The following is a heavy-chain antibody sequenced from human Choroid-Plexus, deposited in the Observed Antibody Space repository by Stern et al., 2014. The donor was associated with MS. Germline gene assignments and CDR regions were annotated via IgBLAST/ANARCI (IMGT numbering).Heavy chain of an antibody. Sequence: QLVQSGAEVKKPGASVKVSCKASGYRFTAYFIHWVRQAPGQGLEWMGWISTDTGGANYAQRFQGRVTMTRDTSISTTYMELSRLRSDDTAVYYCARDRGSHSDYWGQGTLVTVSS. CDR3: ARDRGSHSDY. CDR1: GYRFTAYF. CDR2: ISTDTGGA. V-gene: IGHV1-2*02. J-gene: IGHJ4*02. D-gene: IGHD1-26*01.